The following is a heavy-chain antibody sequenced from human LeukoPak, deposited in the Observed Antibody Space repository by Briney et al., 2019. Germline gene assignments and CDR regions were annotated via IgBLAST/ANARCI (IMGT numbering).Heavy chain of an antibody. CDR2: IYSGGST. V-gene: IGHV3-66*04. CDR1: GFTVSSNY. CDR3: ARRRWYSGAFDI. Sequence: GGSLRLSCAASGFTVSSNYMSWVRQAPGKGLEWVSAIYSGGSTYYADSVKGRFTISRDNSKNTLYLQMNSLRAEDTAVYYCARRRWYSGAFDIWGQGTMVTVSS. D-gene: IGHD4-23*01. J-gene: IGHJ3*02.